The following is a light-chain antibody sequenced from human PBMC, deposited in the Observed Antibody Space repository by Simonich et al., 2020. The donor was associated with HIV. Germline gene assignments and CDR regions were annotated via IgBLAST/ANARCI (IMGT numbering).Light chain of an antibody. CDR2: GAS. CDR1: QLVCSN. V-gene: IGKV3-15*01. J-gene: IGKJ4*01. Sequence: EIVMTQSPATPSVSPGERATLSCRSSQLVCSNLAWYPQKPGQPPRLLIYGASTRATGIPARLSGSGSGTEFTLTISSLLSEDFAVYYCQQYNNWPPLTFGGGTKVEIK. CDR3: QQYNNWPPLT.